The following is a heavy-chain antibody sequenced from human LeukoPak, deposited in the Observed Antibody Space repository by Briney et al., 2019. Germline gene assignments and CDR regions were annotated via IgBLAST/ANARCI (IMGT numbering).Heavy chain of an antibody. CDR1: GFTFDRFG. J-gene: IGHJ6*03. V-gene: IGHV3-74*01. Sequence: PGGSLRLSCVASGFTFDRFGMHWVRQAPGKGLVWVSRINSDGSSTSYADSVKGRFTISRDNAKNSLYLQMNSLRAEDTAVYYCARTHILTGYSYYYYYMDVWGKGTTVTVSS. CDR2: INSDGSST. CDR3: ARTHILTGYSYYYYYMDV. D-gene: IGHD3-9*01.